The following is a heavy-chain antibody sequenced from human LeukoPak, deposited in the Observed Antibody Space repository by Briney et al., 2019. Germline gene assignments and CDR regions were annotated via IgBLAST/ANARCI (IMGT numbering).Heavy chain of an antibody. J-gene: IGHJ4*02. CDR3: AREEIVGATFDY. D-gene: IGHD1-26*01. V-gene: IGHV1-8*01. CDR2: MNPNSGNT. CDR1: GYTFTSYD. Sequence: ASVKVSCKASGYTFTSYDINWVRQATGQGLEWMGWMNPNSGNTGYAQKFQGRVTMTRNTSISTAYMELSSLRSEDTAVYYCAREEIVGATFDYWGQGTLVTVSS.